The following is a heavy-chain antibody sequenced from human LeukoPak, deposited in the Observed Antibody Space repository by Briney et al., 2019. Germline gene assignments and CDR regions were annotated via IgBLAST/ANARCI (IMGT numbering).Heavy chain of an antibody. Sequence: GGSLRLSCAASGLTFSSDAMSWVRQAPGKGLEWVSAISGSGGSTYYADSVKGRFTISRDNSKNTLYLQMNSLRAEDTAVYYCAKRPTDYDFWSGEYYFDYWGQGTLVTVSS. V-gene: IGHV3-23*01. CDR2: ISGSGGST. D-gene: IGHD3-3*01. CDR1: GLTFSSDA. J-gene: IGHJ4*02. CDR3: AKRPTDYDFWSGEYYFDY.